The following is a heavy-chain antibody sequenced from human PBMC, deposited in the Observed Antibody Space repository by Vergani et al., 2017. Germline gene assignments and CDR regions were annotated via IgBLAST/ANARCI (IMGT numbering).Heavy chain of an antibody. J-gene: IGHJ2*01. Sequence: EVQLMESGGGLVQPGGSLRLSCAASGFTFSNYWMSWVRQAPGKGLEWVANIKEDGSETFYVDSVMGRFTISRDNTKNSLSLQMSGLRVEDTAVYYCVRLPRSAWNFDLWGRGTLITVSS. V-gene: IGHV3-7*01. CDR3: VRLPRSAWNFDL. CDR2: IKEDGSET. CDR1: GFTFSNYW.